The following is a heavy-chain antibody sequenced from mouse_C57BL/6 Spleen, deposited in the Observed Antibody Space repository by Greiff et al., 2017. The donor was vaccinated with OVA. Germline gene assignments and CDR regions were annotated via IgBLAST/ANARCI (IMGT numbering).Heavy chain of an antibody. CDR3: ATTYDGRSSSYAMDY. CDR2: IDPEDGDT. CDR1: GFNIKDYY. J-gene: IGHJ4*01. D-gene: IGHD1-1*01. V-gene: IGHV14-1*01. Sequence: VQLQQSGAELVRPGASAKLFCTASGFNIKDYYTHWVKQRPEQGLEWIGRIDPEDGDTEYAPKFQGKATMTADTSSNTAYLQLSSLPSEDPAVYYCATTYDGRSSSYAMDYWGQGTSVTVSS.